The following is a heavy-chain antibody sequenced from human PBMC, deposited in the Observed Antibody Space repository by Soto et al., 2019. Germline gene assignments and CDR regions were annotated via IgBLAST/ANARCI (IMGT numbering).Heavy chain of an antibody. CDR2: IYHSGST. D-gene: IGHD1-26*01. V-gene: IGHV4-4*02. CDR1: GGSISSSNW. Sequence: QVQLQESGPGLVKPSGTLSLTCAVSGGSISSSNWWSWVRQPPGKGLEWIGEIYHSGSTNYNPSLKRRVTISADKSKNQFSLKLGSVIAADTAVYYCARVSGSYYYGMDVWGQGTTVTVSS. J-gene: IGHJ6*02. CDR3: ARVSGSYYYGMDV.